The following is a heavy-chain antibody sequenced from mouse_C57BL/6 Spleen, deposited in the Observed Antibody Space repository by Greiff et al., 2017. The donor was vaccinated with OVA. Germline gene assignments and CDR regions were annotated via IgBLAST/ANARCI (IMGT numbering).Heavy chain of an antibody. CDR3: ARAGNYGWFAY. J-gene: IGHJ3*01. CDR2: IDPSDSYT. V-gene: IGHV1-50*01. D-gene: IGHD2-1*01. Sequence: VQLQQPGAELVKPGASVKLSCKASGYTFTSYWMQWVKQRPGQGLEWIGEIDPSDSYTNYNQKFKGKATLTVDTSSSTAYMQLSSLTSEDSAVNYCARAGNYGWFAYWGQGTLVTVSA. CDR1: GYTFTSYW.